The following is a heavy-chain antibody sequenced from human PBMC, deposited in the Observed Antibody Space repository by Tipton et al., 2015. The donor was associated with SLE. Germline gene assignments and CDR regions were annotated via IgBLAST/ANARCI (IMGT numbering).Heavy chain of an antibody. V-gene: IGHV3-30*03. Sequence: SLRLSCTASGFTVSSNDMSWVRQAPGKGLEWVTAISYDVSNTYYADSVKGRFTISRDNSKNTLFLQMNSLRPEDTAVYYCARVNNFYGSGSFDYWGQGTLVTVSS. CDR3: ARVNNFYGSGSFDY. D-gene: IGHD3-10*01. CDR2: ISYDVSNT. CDR1: GFTVSSND. J-gene: IGHJ4*02.